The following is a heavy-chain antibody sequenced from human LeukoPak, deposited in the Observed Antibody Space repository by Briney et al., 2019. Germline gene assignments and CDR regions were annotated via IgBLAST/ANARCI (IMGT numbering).Heavy chain of an antibody. CDR1: GGSFSGYY. Sequence: KPSETLSLTCAVYGGSFSGYYWSWIRQPPGKGLEWIGEINHSGSTNYNPSLKSRVTISVDTSKNQFSLKQSSVTAADTAVYYCARNFWSGYSYGMDVWGQGTTVTVSS. CDR2: INHSGST. D-gene: IGHD3-3*01. V-gene: IGHV4-34*01. CDR3: ARNFWSGYSYGMDV. J-gene: IGHJ6*02.